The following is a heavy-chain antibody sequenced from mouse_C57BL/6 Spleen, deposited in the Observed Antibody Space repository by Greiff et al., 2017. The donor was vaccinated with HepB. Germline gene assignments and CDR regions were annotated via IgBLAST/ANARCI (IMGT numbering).Heavy chain of an antibody. V-gene: IGHV1-81*01. CDR2: IYPRSGNT. Sequence: QVQLQQSGAELARPGASVKLSCKASGYTFTSYGISWVKQRTGQGLEWIGEIYPRSGNTYYNEKFKGKATLTADKSSSTAYMELRSLTSEDSAVYFCAFMINYAMDYWGQGTSVTVSS. J-gene: IGHJ4*01. CDR3: AFMINYAMDY. CDR1: GYTFTSYG. D-gene: IGHD2-4*01.